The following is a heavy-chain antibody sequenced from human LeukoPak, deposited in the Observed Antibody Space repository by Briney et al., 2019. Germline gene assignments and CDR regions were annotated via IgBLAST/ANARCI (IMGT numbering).Heavy chain of an antibody. Sequence: PGGSLRLSCAASGFTFSKYGMHWVRQAPGKGLEWVAVISYDGSNKYYADSVKGRFTISRDNAKNSLYLQMNSLRAEDTAVYYCAREEVVAATPLGYWGQGTLVTVSS. CDR1: GFTFSKYG. V-gene: IGHV3-30*03. CDR3: AREEVVAATPLGY. D-gene: IGHD2-15*01. CDR2: ISYDGSNK. J-gene: IGHJ4*02.